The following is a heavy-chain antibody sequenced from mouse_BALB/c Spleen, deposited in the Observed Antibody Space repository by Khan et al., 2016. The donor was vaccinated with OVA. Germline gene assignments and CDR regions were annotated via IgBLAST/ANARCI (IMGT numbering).Heavy chain of an antibody. CDR1: GYTFTDYV. CDR2: IYPGNNST. Sequence: QVQLQQSGPELVKPGASVKMSCKASGYTFTDYVINWVRQGTGQGLEWIGQIYPGNNSTYYNEKFKDRATLTADKSSNTVSMHLSSLTSEDSAVYVCSRSGYGSLVYWGQGTTLTVSS. J-gene: IGHJ2*01. V-gene: IGHV1-77*01. CDR3: SRSGYGSLVY. D-gene: IGHD1-1*01.